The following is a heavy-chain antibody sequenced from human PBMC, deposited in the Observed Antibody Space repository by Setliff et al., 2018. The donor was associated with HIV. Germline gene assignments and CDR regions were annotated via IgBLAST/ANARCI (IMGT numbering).Heavy chain of an antibody. J-gene: IGHJ4*02. CDR2: INPSGGGT. Sequence: ASVKVSCKASGYTFTGYFIHWVRQAPGQGLEWMGIINPSGGGTTYARKFQGRVTVTRDTSTTTVYMELSGLRSEDTAVYYCARATEAGTIDYWGQGTRVTVSS. D-gene: IGHD1-1*01. CDR1: GYTFTGYF. CDR3: ARATEAGTIDY. V-gene: IGHV1-46*01.